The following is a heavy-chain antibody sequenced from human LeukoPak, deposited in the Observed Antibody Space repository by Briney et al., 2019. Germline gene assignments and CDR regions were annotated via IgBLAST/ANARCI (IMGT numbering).Heavy chain of an antibody. CDR2: INPNSATT. CDR1: VCTFSSYA. CDR3: ARGDSGETNPAFDV. J-gene: IGHJ3*01. Sequence: ASVNVSCKASVCTFSSYAIRCVRQAPGQGRDGMGWINPNSATTHYAPRLQGRVTFTRDTSLSVPYLELSSLKCEDPAVYFCARGDSGETNPAFDVWGQGTLVGVSS. D-gene: IGHD4-17*01. V-gene: IGHV1-8*03.